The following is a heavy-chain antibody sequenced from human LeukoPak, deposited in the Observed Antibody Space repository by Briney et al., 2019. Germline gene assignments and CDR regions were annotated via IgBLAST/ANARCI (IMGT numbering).Heavy chain of an antibody. CDR2: IYYSGST. D-gene: IGHD2-15*01. V-gene: IGHV4-39*01. J-gene: IGHJ6*02. Sequence: PSETLSLTCTVSGGPISSYYWSWIRQPPGKGLEWIGSIYYSGSTYYNPSLKSRVTISVDTSKNQFSLKLSSVTAADAGESCCARQRYCSFRICYSYCYGMDVWGQGTTVTVSS. CDR1: GGPISSYY. CDR3: ARQRYCSFRICYSYCYGMDV.